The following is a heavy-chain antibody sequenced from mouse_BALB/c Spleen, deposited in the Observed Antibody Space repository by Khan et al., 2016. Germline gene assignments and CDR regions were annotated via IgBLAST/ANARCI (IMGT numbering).Heavy chain of an antibody. J-gene: IGHJ4*01. CDR2: ISTYYGNT. CDR1: GYTFTDYA. V-gene: IGHV1S137*01. Sequence: QVQLQQSGPELVRPGVSVKISCKGPGYTFTDYAMHWVKQSHAKSLEWIGVISTYYGNTNYNQKFKGKATMTVDKSSSTAYMELARLTSEDSAIYYCARRDKYDDYYAMDYWGQGTSVTVSS. D-gene: IGHD2-14*01. CDR3: ARRDKYDDYYAMDY.